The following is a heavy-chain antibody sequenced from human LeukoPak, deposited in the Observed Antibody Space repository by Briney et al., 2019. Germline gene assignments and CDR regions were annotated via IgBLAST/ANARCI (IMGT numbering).Heavy chain of an antibody. CDR1: GGSISSYY. J-gene: IGHJ4*02. V-gene: IGHV4-59*01. CDR2: IYYSGST. CDR3: ASTQSSTRYTLFDY. Sequence: SGTLSLTCTISGGSISSYYWSWIRQPPGKGLEWIGYIYYSGSTNYNPSLKSRVTISVDTSKNQFSLKLSSVTAADTAVYYCASTQSSTRYTLFDYWGQGTLVTVSS. D-gene: IGHD2-2*01.